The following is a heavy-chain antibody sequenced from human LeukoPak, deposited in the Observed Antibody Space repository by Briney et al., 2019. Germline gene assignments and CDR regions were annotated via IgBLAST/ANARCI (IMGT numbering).Heavy chain of an antibody. CDR2: ISYDGSNK. CDR1: GITFSNYA. CDR3: ARGSIAVDTAMVREYFQH. Sequence: GRSLTLSCAASGITFSNYAMHWVRQAPGKELEWVAVISYDGSNKYYADSVKGRFTISRDNSKNSLYLQMNSLRAEDTAVYYCARGSIAVDTAMVREYFQHWGQGTLVTVSS. J-gene: IGHJ1*01. D-gene: IGHD5-18*01. V-gene: IGHV3-30*04.